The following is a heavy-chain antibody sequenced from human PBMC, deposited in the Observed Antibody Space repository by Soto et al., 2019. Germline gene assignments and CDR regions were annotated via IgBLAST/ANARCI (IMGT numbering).Heavy chain of an antibody. CDR2: ISWNSGSI. CDR3: AKDSYGDYEGWFDP. Sequence: EVQLVESGGGLVQPGRSLRLSCAASGFTFDDYAMHWVRQAPGKGLEWVSGISWNSGSIGYADSVKDRFTISRDNAKNSLYLQMNSLRAEDTALYYCAKDSYGDYEGWFDPWGQGTLVTVSS. J-gene: IGHJ5*02. V-gene: IGHV3-9*01. D-gene: IGHD4-17*01. CDR1: GFTFDDYA.